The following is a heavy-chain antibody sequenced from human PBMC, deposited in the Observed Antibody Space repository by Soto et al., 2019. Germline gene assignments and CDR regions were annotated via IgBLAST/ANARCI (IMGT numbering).Heavy chain of an antibody. CDR1: GYTFTTYD. D-gene: IGHD1-20*01. V-gene: IGHV1-8*01. CDR3: ARASMYIWNDH. CDR2: VNPSSGNT. Sequence: QVQLVQSGAEVKRPGASVKVSCEASGYTFTTYDINWVRHASGQGLEWMGCVNPSSGNTVYAQKFHGRVIMTRDTSISTAYMELSSLKSDDTAIYYCARASMYIWNDHWGQGTRVTVSS. J-gene: IGHJ5*02.